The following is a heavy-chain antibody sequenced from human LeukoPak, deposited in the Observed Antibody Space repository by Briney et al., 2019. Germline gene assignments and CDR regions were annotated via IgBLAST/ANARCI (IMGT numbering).Heavy chain of an antibody. CDR2: ISSSSSYI. CDR3: ASGGPTSLRFDY. D-gene: IGHD1-1*01. Sequence: GGSLRLSCAASGFTFSSYIMNWVRQAPGKGLEWVSSISSSSSYIYYADSVKGRFTISRDNAKNSLYLQMNSLRAEDTAVYYCASGGPTSLRFDYWGQGTLVTVSS. V-gene: IGHV3-21*01. J-gene: IGHJ4*02. CDR1: GFTFSSYI.